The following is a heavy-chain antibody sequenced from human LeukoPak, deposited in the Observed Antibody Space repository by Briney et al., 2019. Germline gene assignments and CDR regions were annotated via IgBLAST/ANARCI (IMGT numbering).Heavy chain of an antibody. V-gene: IGHV3-53*01. CDR2: IYGGGST. CDR3: ASAREYCGGAECYEYFQH. Sequence: GGSLRLSCAASGFTVRTHSMSWVRQAPGKGLGWVSVIYGGGSTYYADSVNGRFTISRDSSKNTLFLQMNSLRAEDTALYYCASAREYCGGAECYEYFQHWGQGTLVTVSS. CDR1: GFTVRTHS. D-gene: IGHD2-21*01. J-gene: IGHJ1*01.